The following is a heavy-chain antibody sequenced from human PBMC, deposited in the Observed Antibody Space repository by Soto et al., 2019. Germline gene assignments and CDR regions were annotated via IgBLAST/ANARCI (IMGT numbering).Heavy chain of an antibody. J-gene: IGHJ4*02. Sequence: EVQLVESGGGLVQPGGSLRLSCAASGFSVSTNYMNWVRQAPRKGLEWVSVIYSGGTTYYADSVKGRFTISRDNSKNTLYLQMNSLRAEDTAVYYCARGRSASSDFDYWGQGTLVTVSS. CDR1: GFSVSTNY. CDR3: ARGRSASSDFDY. D-gene: IGHD3-10*01. V-gene: IGHV3-66*01. CDR2: IYSGGTT.